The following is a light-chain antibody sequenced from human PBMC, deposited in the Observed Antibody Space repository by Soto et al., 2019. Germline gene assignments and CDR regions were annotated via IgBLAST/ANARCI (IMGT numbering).Light chain of an antibody. CDR1: QSVSINY. CDR2: AAS. CDR3: QQYGRSPLN. V-gene: IGKV3-20*01. Sequence: EIVLTQSPGTLSLSLGERATLSCRASQSVSINYLAWYQQKPRQAPRLLIYAASSRATGVPNRFSGSGSGTDFTLTISRLEPKDFAVYYCQQYGRSPLNFGGGTKVVI. J-gene: IGKJ4*01.